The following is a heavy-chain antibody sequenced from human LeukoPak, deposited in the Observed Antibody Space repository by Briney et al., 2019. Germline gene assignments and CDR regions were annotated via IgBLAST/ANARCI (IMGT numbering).Heavy chain of an antibody. J-gene: IGHJ4*02. CDR2: ISSSSSYI. CDR3: ARDPKSYYYDSSGYYYDY. CDR1: GFTFSSYS. Sequence: KPGGPLRLSCAASGFTFSSYSMNWVRQAPGKGLEWVSSISSSSSYIYYADSVKGRFTISRDNAKNSLYLQMNSLRAEDTAVYYCARDPKSYYYDSSGYYYDYWGQGTLVTVSS. D-gene: IGHD3-22*01. V-gene: IGHV3-21*01.